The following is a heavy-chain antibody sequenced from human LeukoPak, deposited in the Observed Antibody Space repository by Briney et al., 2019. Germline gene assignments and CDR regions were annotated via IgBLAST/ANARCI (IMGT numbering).Heavy chain of an antibody. CDR2: ISDHGSNK. CDR1: GFIFSSYA. V-gene: IGHV3-30*14. CDR3: AREGGRGDYYDSSGSHFDY. Sequence: GGSLRLSCAASGFIFSSYAMHWVRQAPGKGLEWVAVISDHGSNKYYADSVKGRFTVSRDNSKNTLYLQMNSLRAEDTAVYYCAREGGRGDYYDSSGSHFDYWGQGTLVTVSS. J-gene: IGHJ4*02. D-gene: IGHD3-22*01.